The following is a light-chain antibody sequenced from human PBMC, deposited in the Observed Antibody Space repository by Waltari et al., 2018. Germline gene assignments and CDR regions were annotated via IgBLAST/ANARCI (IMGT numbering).Light chain of an antibody. V-gene: IGKV2-28*01. CDR1: QSLLHSNGYNY. J-gene: IGKJ5*01. CDR2: LAS. Sequence: DIVMTQSPLSLPVTPGEPASISCRSSQSLLHSNGYNYLDWYVKKPGQSPQLLIYLASNRAYGVPDRFIGSGSGTDFTLKISRVEPEDFGIYYCMQGLQIPDTFGQGTRLEIK. CDR3: MQGLQIPDT.